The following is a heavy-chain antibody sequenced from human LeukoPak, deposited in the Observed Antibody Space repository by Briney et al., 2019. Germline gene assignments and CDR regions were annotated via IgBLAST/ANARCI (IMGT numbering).Heavy chain of an antibody. Sequence: PSETLSLTCTVSGGSISSGGYYWSWIRQHPGKGLEWIGYIYYSGSTYYNPSLMSRVTISVDTSKNQFSLKLSSVTAADTAVYYCARVPVGRGAFDIWGQGTMVTVSS. CDR2: IYYSGST. V-gene: IGHV4-31*03. CDR1: GGSISSGGYY. CDR3: ARVPVGRGAFDI. J-gene: IGHJ3*02. D-gene: IGHD3-10*01.